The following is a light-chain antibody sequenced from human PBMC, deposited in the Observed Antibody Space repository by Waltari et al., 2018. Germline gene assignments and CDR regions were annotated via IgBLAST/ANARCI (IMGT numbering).Light chain of an antibody. CDR3: QQRSNWWT. Sequence: EIVLTQSPATLSLSPGEIATLSCRASQSVSSYVAWYQQKPGQAPRLPIYDASNRATGIPARFSGSGSGTDFTLTISSLQPEDFALYYCQQRSNWWTFGQGTKVEIK. CDR2: DAS. V-gene: IGKV3-11*01. J-gene: IGKJ1*01. CDR1: QSVSSY.